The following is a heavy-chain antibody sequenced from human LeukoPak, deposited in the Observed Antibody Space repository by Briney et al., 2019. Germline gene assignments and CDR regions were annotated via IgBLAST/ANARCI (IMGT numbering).Heavy chain of an antibody. J-gene: IGHJ4*02. V-gene: IGHV3-30*02. CDR2: IRYDGSNK. Sequence: GGSLRLSCAASGFTCSSYGMHWVRQAPGKGLEWVAFIRYDGSNKYYADSVKGRFTISRDNSKNTLYLRMNSLRAEDTAIYYCAKRIVVVVAATYYWGQGTLVTVSS. CDR3: AKRIVVVVAATYY. D-gene: IGHD2-15*01. CDR1: GFTCSSYG.